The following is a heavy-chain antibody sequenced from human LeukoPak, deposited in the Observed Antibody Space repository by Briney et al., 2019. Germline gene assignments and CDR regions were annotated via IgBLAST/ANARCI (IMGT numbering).Heavy chain of an antibody. CDR1: GFTFSNYE. Sequence: GGSLRLSCAASGFTFSNYEISWVRQAPGKGLEWVSHISNSGDSIYYADSVKGRFTVSRDNAKNSLYLQMNSLRAEDTTLYYCARSFVIWRQGTMVTVSS. J-gene: IGHJ3*02. V-gene: IGHV3-48*03. CDR3: ARSFVI. CDR2: ISNSGDSI.